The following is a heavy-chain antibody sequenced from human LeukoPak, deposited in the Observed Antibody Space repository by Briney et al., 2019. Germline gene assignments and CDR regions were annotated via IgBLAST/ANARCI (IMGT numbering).Heavy chain of an antibody. Sequence: GGSLRLSCAASGFTFSSYAMHWVRQAPDKGLEWVAFIRYDGSNKYYADSVKGRFTISRDDSKNTLYLQMNSLRAEDTAVYYCARGSQWDLLGSCDYWGQGTLVTVSS. V-gene: IGHV3-30*02. D-gene: IGHD1-26*01. J-gene: IGHJ4*02. CDR1: GFTFSSYA. CDR2: IRYDGSNK. CDR3: ARGSQWDLLGSCDY.